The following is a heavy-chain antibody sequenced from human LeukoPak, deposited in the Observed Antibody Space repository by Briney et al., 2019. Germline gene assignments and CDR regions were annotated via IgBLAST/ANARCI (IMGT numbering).Heavy chain of an antibody. CDR2: IIPIFGTA. D-gene: IGHD1-26*01. V-gene: IGHV1-69*05. CDR3: ARDLSGCYLYNWFDP. CDR1: GGTFSSYA. J-gene: IGHJ5*02. Sequence: ASVKVSCKASGGTFSSYAISWVRQAPGQGLEWMGRIIPIFGTANYAQKFQGRVTITTDESTSTAYMELSSLRSEDTAVYYCARDLSGCYLYNWFDPWGQGTLVTVSS.